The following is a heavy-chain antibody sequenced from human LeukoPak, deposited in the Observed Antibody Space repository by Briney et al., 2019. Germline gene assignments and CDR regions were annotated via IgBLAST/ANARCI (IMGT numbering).Heavy chain of an antibody. CDR1: GFTFSSYE. Sequence: GGSLRLSCAASGFTFSSYEMNWVRQAPGKGLEWVSYISGSGSIIYYADSVRGRFTISRDNAKNSLYLQMNSLGAEDTAVYYCARRYYYDTTGLDYWGQGTLVTVSS. CDR2: ISGSGSII. J-gene: IGHJ4*02. D-gene: IGHD3-22*01. CDR3: ARRYYYDTTGLDY. V-gene: IGHV3-48*03.